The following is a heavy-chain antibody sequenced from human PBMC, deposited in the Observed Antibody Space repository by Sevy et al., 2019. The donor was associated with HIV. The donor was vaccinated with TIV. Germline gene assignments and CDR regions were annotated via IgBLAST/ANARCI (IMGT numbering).Heavy chain of an antibody. D-gene: IGHD2-15*01. J-gene: IGHJ3*02. CDR2: IYSGGST. CDR3: ARDRTFEGRPDAFDI. CDR1: GFTVSSNY. V-gene: IGHV3-53*01. Sequence: GGSLRLSCAASGFTVSSNYMSWVRQAPGKGLEWVSVIYSGGSTYYADSVKGRFTISRANSKNTLYLQMNSLRAEDTAVYYCARDRTFEGRPDAFDIWGQGTMVTVSS.